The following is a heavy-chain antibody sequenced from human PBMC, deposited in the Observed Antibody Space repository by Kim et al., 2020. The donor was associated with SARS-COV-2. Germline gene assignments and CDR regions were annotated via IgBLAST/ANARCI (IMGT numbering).Heavy chain of an antibody. J-gene: IGHJ5*02. CDR3: ATAPALVRDGWFDP. CDR1: GYTLTELS. D-gene: IGHD6-6*01. CDR2: FDPEDGET. V-gene: IGHV1-24*01. Sequence: ASVKVSCKVSGYTLTELSMHWVRQAPGKGLEWMGGFDPEDGETIYAQKFQGRVTMTEDTSTDTAYMELSSLRSEDTAVYYFATAPALVRDGWFDPWGQGTLVTVSS.